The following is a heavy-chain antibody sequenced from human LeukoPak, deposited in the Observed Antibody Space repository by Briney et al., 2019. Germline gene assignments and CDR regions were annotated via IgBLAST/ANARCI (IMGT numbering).Heavy chain of an antibody. CDR2: INPNSGGT. CDR3: ARGGGLRCFDWLPDY. D-gene: IGHD3-9*01. Sequence: ASVKVSCKASGYTFTGYYMHWVRQAPGQGLEWMGRINPNSGGTNYAQKFQERVIMTRDTSISTAYMELSRLRSDDTAVYYCARGGGLRCFDWLPDYWGQGTLVTVSS. V-gene: IGHV1-2*06. J-gene: IGHJ4*02. CDR1: GYTFTGYY.